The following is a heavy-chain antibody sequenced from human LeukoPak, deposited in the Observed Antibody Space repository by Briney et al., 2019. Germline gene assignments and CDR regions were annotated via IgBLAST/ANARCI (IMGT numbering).Heavy chain of an antibody. CDR1: GFTFSSYT. Sequence: AGGSLRLSCAASGFTFSSYTMNWVRQAPGKGLEWVSSITRTSNYIYYADSVKGRFTISRDNAKNSLFLQMNSLRAEDTAVYYCAKDGDWAFDHWAQGTLVSVSS. J-gene: IGHJ4*02. D-gene: IGHD2-21*02. CDR2: ITRTSNYI. CDR3: AKDGDWAFDH. V-gene: IGHV3-21*01.